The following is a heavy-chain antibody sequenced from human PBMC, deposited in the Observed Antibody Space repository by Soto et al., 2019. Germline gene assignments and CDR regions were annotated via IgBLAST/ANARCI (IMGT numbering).Heavy chain of an antibody. Sequence: GGSLRLSCAVSGFTVSSNYMNWVRQAPGKGLEWVSFIYSGGNTYYADSVKGRFTISRDNAKNSLYLQMNSLRAEDTAVYYCARGGHSYGYYYSGMDVWGQGTTVTVSS. CDR2: IYSGGNT. D-gene: IGHD5-18*01. J-gene: IGHJ6*02. CDR3: ARGGHSYGYYYSGMDV. V-gene: IGHV3-66*01. CDR1: GFTVSSNY.